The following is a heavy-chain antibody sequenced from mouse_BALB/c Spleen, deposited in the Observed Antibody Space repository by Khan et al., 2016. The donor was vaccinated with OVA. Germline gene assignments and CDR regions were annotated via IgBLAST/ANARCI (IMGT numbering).Heavy chain of an antibody. CDR3: ARYYGNYGLYFDF. Sequence: VQLQESGPAMVAPSQSLSITCTVSGFSLTNYGVHWVRQPPGKGLEWLGVIWAGGSTNYNSALMSRLSISKDNSKSQVFLKMNSLQTDDTAMYYCARYYGNYGLYFDFWGAGTTVPVSS. CDR1: GFSLTNYG. CDR2: IWAGGST. D-gene: IGHD2-1*01. J-gene: IGHJ1*01. V-gene: IGHV2-9*02.